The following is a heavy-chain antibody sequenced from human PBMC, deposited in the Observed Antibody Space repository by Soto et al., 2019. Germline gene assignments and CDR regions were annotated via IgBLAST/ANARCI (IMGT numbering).Heavy chain of an antibody. CDR2: IWYDGSNK. V-gene: IGHV3-33*01. D-gene: IGHD6-13*01. J-gene: IGHJ4*02. CDR3: PRDGTAAGTHFDY. Sequence: QVQLVESGGGVVQPGRSLRLSCAASGFTFSSYGMHWVRQAPGKGLEWVAVIWYDGSNKYYADSVKGRFTISRDNSKNTLYLQMNSLRAEDTAVYYCPRDGTAAGTHFDYWGQGTLVTVSS. CDR1: GFTFSSYG.